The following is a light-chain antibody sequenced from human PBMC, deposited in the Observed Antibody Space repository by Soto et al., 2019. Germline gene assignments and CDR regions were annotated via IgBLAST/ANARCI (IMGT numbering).Light chain of an antibody. V-gene: IGLV2-14*01. CDR2: DVS. CDR1: STDVGGYNY. CDR3: SSYTSSSAGVV. J-gene: IGLJ2*01. Sequence: QSALTQPASVSGSPGQSTTISCTGTSTDVGGYNYVSWYQQHPGQAPKLMIYDVSNRPSGVSNRFSGSKSGNTASLTISGLQAEDEADYYCSSYTSSSAGVVFGGGTKVTVL.